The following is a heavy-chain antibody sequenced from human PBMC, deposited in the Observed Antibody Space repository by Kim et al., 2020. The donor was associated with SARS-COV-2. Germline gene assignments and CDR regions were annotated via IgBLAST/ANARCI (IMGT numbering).Heavy chain of an antibody. CDR2: ISAYNGNT. CDR3: ARDTPFFGAVAGGDVSY. V-gene: IGHV1-18*04. J-gene: IGHJ4*02. D-gene: IGHD6-19*01. Sequence: ASVKVSCKASGYTFTSYGISWVRQAPGQGLEWMGWISAYNGNTNYAQKLQGRVTMTTDTSTSTAYMELRSLRSDDTAVYYCARDTPFFGAVAGGDVSYWGQGTLVTVSS. CDR1: GYTFTSYG.